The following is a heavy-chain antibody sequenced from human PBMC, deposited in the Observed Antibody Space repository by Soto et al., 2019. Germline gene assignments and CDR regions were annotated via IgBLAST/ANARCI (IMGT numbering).Heavy chain of an antibody. V-gene: IGHV4-34*01. J-gene: IGHJ5*02. CDR1: GGSFSGYY. CDR3: ARGGRRFFAAHPPRSYWFDP. D-gene: IGHD3-3*01. CDR2: INHSGST. Sequence: QVQLQQWGAGLLKPSETLSLTCAVYGGSFSGYYWSWIRQPPGKGLEWIGEINHSGSTNYNPSLKSRVTISGDTSKNQFSLKLSSVTAADTAVYYCARGGRRFFAAHPPRSYWFDPWGQGTLVTVSS.